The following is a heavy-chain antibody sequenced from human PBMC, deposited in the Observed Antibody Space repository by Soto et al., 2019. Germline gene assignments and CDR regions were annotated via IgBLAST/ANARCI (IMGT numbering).Heavy chain of an antibody. V-gene: IGHV4-61*01. CDR3: ARGGEPLGYYGLDV. Sequence: QVQLQESGPGLLKASETLSLTCSVSGGSVRSGKHFWNWIRQPPGRGLEWLGYMYYTGVTNYNPSLKSRVSMSVDTSKDQFSLNLTSLTAADTAVYYCARGGEPLGYYGLDVWGQGTTVTVSS. J-gene: IGHJ6*02. CDR2: MYYTGVT. CDR1: GGSVRSGKHF.